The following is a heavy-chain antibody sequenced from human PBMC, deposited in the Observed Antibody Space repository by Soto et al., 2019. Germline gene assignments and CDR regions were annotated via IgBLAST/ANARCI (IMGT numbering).Heavy chain of an antibody. Sequence: PGGSLRLSCAASGFTFSTYWMHWIRQVPGKGLEWVSRINSDASHTYYADSVKGRFTISRDNAKNTLHLEMNSLRAEDTAVYYCVRARHPITPSSYGNCFDTWGQGTLVTVSS. V-gene: IGHV3-74*01. CDR3: VRARHPITPSSYGNCFDT. CDR1: GFTFSTYW. CDR2: INSDASHT. D-gene: IGHD2-2*01. J-gene: IGHJ5*02.